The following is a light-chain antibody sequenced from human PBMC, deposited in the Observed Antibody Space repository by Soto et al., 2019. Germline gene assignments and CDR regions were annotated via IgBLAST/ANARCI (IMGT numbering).Light chain of an antibody. CDR1: QCVGRNY. CDR2: DAS. Sequence: EIVLTQSPGTLSVSPGERATLSCRASQCVGRNYLAWYQQKPGQAPRLLIYDASSRASGIPDRFSGSGYGTDFTLTISRLEPEDFAGYYCQLYASSPRNFGGGNQVE. J-gene: IGKJ4*01. V-gene: IGKV3-20*01. CDR3: QLYASSPRN.